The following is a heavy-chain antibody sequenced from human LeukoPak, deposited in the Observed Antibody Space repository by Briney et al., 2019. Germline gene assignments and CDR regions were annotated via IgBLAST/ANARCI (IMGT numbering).Heavy chain of an antibody. Sequence: GGSLRLSCAASGFTCSSYGMHWVRQAPAKGLERVAFIRYDGSNKYYADSVKGRFTISRDNSKNTLYLQMNSLRAEETAVYYCAKDTNSDYFDLDYWGQGTLVTVSS. CDR1: GFTCSSYG. J-gene: IGHJ4*02. CDR3: AKDTNSDYFDLDY. V-gene: IGHV3-30*02. CDR2: IRYDGSNK. D-gene: IGHD4-11*01.